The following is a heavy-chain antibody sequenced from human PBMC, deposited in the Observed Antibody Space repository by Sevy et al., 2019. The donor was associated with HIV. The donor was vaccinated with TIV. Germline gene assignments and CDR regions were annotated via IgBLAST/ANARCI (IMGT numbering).Heavy chain of an antibody. CDR2: IRSETGGGTK. Sequence: GGSLRLSCAASGPSFSNAWMAWVRQAPGKGLEWVGRIRSETGGGTKDFAAFAKGKFTISRDDPKNTLYLQMNSLKTEDTAVYYCAIDHRRDGMIVVPFEKWGLGTLVTVSS. V-gene: IGHV3-15*01. D-gene: IGHD3-22*01. J-gene: IGHJ4*02. CDR1: GPSFSNAW. CDR3: AIDHRRDGMIVVPFEK.